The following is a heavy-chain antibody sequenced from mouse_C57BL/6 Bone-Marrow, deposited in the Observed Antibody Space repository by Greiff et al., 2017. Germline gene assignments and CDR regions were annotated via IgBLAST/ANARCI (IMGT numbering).Heavy chain of an antibody. CDR2: ISYDGSN. Sequence: VQLKESGPGLVKPSQSLSLTCSVTGYSITSGYYWNWIRQFPGNKLEWMGYISYDGSNNYNPSLKNRISITRDTSKNQFFLKLNSVTTEDTATYYCARALGWLLPWYFDVWGTGTTVTVSS. D-gene: IGHD2-3*01. V-gene: IGHV3-6*01. CDR3: ARALGWLLPWYFDV. J-gene: IGHJ1*03. CDR1: GYSITSGYY.